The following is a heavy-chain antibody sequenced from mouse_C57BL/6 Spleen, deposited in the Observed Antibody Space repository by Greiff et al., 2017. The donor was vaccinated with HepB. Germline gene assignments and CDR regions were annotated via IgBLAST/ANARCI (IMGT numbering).Heavy chain of an antibody. CDR1: GFTFSSYA. J-gene: IGHJ4*01. D-gene: IGHD2-4*01. Sequence: EVKLVESGGGLVKPGGSLKLSCAASGFTFSSYAMSWVRQTPEKRLEWVATISDGGSYTYYPDNVKGRFTISRDNAKNNLYLQMSHLKSEDTAMYYCARAGDDYDRGYYYAMDYWGQGTSVTVSS. CDR2: ISDGGSYT. V-gene: IGHV5-4*03. CDR3: ARAGDDYDRGYYYAMDY.